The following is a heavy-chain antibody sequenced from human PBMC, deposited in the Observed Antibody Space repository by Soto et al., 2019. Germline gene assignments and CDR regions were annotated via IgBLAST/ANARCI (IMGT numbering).Heavy chain of an antibody. Sequence: PGGSLRLSCAASGFTFSGSAMHWVRQASVKGLEWVGRIRSKTNSYATTYGASVKGRFTRSRDDSKNTEYLQMNSLKTEDTAVYCCTTLTTYSSSSWGQGTMVTVS. CDR2: IRSKTNSYAT. V-gene: IGHV3-73*01. J-gene: IGHJ5*02. CDR3: TTLTTYSSSS. CDR1: GFTFSGSA. D-gene: IGHD6-6*01.